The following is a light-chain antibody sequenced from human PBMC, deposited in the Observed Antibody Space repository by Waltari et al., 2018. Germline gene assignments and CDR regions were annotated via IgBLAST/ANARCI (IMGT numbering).Light chain of an antibody. Sequence: DIQMTQSPLSLSASVGDRVTVTCRASQSVSTHLNWYQHKPGKAPEPLVYSASFLETGVPSRFSAGGSGTDFNFTNTAVQPEDFATYYCQETYTPPWTFGPGTRLEIK. J-gene: IGKJ1*01. CDR3: QETYTPPWT. V-gene: IGKV1-39*01. CDR1: QSVSTH. CDR2: SAS.